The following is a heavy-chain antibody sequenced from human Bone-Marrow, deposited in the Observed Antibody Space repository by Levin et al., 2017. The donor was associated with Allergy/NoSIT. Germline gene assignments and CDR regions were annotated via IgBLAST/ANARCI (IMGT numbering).Heavy chain of an antibody. CDR1: GVSMTSGSYY. V-gene: IGHV4-31*03. D-gene: IGHD6-13*01. CDR2: IHHSGGT. CDR3: ARDGTSGYTFDY. Sequence: SQTLSLTCTVSGVSMTSGSYYWSWIRQHPENGLEWIGYIHHSGGTYYTPSLESRVIISVDTSKNQFSLKLTSVTAADTGVYYCARDGTSGYTFDYWGQGTLVTVSS. J-gene: IGHJ4*02.